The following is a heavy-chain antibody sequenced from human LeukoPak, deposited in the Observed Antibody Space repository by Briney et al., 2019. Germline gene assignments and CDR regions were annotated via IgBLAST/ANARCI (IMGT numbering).Heavy chain of an antibody. V-gene: IGHV1-2*02. CDR1: GYTFTGYY. Sequence: ASVKVSCKASGYTFTGYYMHWVRQAPGQGLEWMGWINPNSGGTNYVQKFQGRVTMTRDTSISTAYMEVSRLRSDDTAVYYCARVRIAVAGYGMDAWGQGTTVTVSS. CDR3: ARVRIAVAGYGMDA. CDR2: INPNSGGT. J-gene: IGHJ6*02. D-gene: IGHD6-19*01.